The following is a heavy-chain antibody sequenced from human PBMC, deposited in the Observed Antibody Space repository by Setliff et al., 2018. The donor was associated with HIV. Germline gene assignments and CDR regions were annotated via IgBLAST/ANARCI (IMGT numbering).Heavy chain of an antibody. D-gene: IGHD5-18*01. Sequence: ASETLSLTCTVSGDSISSVGYYWSWIRQHPGKGLEWIGYVYYSGSTYYNPSLKSRLTISVDTSKNQFSLKLSSVTAADTAVYYCARDAERGYSYGYDYWGQGTLVTVSS. CDR2: VYYSGST. V-gene: IGHV4-30-4*01. CDR3: ARDAERGYSYGYDY. J-gene: IGHJ4*02. CDR1: GDSISSVGYY.